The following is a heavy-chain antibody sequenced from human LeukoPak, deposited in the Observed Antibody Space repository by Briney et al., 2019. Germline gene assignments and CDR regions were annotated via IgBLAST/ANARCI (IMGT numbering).Heavy chain of an antibody. CDR1: GGTFSSYA. CDR3: ARDAYGSGSYGGLYGMDV. D-gene: IGHD3-10*01. V-gene: IGHV1-69*06. J-gene: IGHJ6*04. Sequence: SVKVSCKASGGTFSSYAISWVRQAPGQGLEWMGGIIPIFGTANYAQKSQGRVTITADKSTSTAYMELSSLRSEDTAVYYCARDAYGSGSYGGLYGMDVWGKGTTVTVSS. CDR2: IIPIFGTA.